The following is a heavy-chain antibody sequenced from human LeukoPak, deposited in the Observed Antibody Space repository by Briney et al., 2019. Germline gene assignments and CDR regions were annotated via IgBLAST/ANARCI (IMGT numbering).Heavy chain of an antibody. CDR1: GYSISSGYQ. CDR3: ARDPRWLTPDCTSTSCYENCFDP. J-gene: IGHJ5*02. V-gene: IGHV4-38-2*02. Sequence: PSETLSLTCAVSGYSISSGYQWAWIRQSPGKGLEWIGSIYHSGRAHYNPSLKSRVTISVEPSKNQFSLKMYSVTAADTAVYYCARDPRWLTPDCTSTSCYENCFDPWGQGTLVTVSS. D-gene: IGHD2-2*01. CDR2: IYHSGRA.